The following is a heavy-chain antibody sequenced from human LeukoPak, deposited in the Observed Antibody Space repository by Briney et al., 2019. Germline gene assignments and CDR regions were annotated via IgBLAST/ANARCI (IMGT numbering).Heavy chain of an antibody. Sequence: PRGSLRLSCAASGLTFSSYAMSWVRQAPGKGLEWVSVISASAGNTYYAASVKGRFTISRDNSKNTLYLQMNSLRVEDTAAYYCAKADSFYSAMVYFDYWGQGALVTVSS. D-gene: IGHD5-18*01. J-gene: IGHJ4*02. CDR3: AKADSFYSAMVYFDY. V-gene: IGHV3-23*01. CDR2: ISASAGNT. CDR1: GLTFSSYA.